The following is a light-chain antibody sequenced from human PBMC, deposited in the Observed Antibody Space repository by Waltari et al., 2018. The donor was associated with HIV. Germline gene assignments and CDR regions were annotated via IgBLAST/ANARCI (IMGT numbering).Light chain of an antibody. CDR3: QSADSSYTYPGVV. J-gene: IGLJ2*01. CDR2: KDS. Sequence: SYALTQPPSVSVSPGQTARITCSGDALPTQYAYWYQQKPGQAPVLVIYKDSERPSGIPERFSGSSSGTTVTLTISGVQAEDEADYYCQSADSSYTYPGVVFGGGTKLTVL. CDR1: ALPTQY. V-gene: IGLV3-25*03.